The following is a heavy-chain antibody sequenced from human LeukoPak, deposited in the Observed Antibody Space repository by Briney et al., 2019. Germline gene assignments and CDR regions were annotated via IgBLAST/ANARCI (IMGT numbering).Heavy chain of an antibody. CDR3: ARGPVVTYGMDV. CDR2: INHSGST. J-gene: IGHJ6*02. V-gene: IGHV4-34*01. CDR1: GGSISSYY. Sequence: MTSETLSLTCTVSGGSISSYYWSWIRQPPGKGLEWIGEINHSGSTNYNPSLKSRVTISVHTSKNQFSLKLSSVTAADTAVYYCARGPVVTYGMDVWGQGTTVTVSS. D-gene: IGHD2-2*01.